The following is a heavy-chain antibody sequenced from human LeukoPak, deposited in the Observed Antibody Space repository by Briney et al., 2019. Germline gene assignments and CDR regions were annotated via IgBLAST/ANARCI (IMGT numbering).Heavy chain of an antibody. J-gene: IGHJ6*01. V-gene: IGHV4-34*01. CDR3: ARDGGDSLYGMDV. D-gene: IGHD3-16*01. CDR1: GGSFSGYC. CDR2: INHSGST. Sequence: PSETLSLTCAVYGGSFSGYCWSWIRQPPGKGLEWIGEINHSGSTNYNPSLKSRVTISVDTSKRQFSVKMSSVTAADTAVYYCARDGGDSLYGMDVWGEGSTVTV.